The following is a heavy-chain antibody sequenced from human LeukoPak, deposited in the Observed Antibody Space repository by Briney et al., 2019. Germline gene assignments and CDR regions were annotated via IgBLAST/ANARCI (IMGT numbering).Heavy chain of an antibody. CDR3: ARSRGNFDY. CDR2: IYYSGST. D-gene: IGHD3-16*01. CDR1: GGSISSYY. J-gene: IGHJ4*02. Sequence: SETLSLTCTVSGGSISSYYWSWIRQPPGKGLEWIGYIYYSGSTNYNPSLKSRVTISVDTSKNQFSLKLSSVTAADTAVYYCARSRGNFDYWGRGTLVTVSS. V-gene: IGHV4-59*08.